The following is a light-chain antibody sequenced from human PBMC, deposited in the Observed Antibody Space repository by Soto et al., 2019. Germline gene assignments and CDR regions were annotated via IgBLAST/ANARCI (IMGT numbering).Light chain of an antibody. Sequence: QSALTQPPSVSGSPGQSVTISCTGTSTDFVSYNRVSWYQQPPGTAPKLIIYEVTYRPSGVSNRFSGSQSGNTASLTISGLQAEDEADYYCSSYRGSSTLTFGGGTKLTVL. J-gene: IGLJ2*01. CDR2: EVT. CDR1: STDFVSYNR. V-gene: IGLV2-18*02. CDR3: SSYRGSSTLT.